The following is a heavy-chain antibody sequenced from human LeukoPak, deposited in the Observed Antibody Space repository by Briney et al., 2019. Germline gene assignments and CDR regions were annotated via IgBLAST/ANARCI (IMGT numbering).Heavy chain of an antibody. CDR2: IYYSGST. Sequence: KPSETLSLTCTVSGGSISSSSYYWGWIRQPPGKGLEWIGSIYYSGSTYYNPSLKSRVTISVDTSKNQFSLKLSSVTAADTAVYYCARVPVKAYCGGDCYIDYWGQGTLVTVSS. CDR1: GGSISSSSYY. J-gene: IGHJ4*02. D-gene: IGHD2-21*01. CDR3: ARVPVKAYCGGDCYIDY. V-gene: IGHV4-39*01.